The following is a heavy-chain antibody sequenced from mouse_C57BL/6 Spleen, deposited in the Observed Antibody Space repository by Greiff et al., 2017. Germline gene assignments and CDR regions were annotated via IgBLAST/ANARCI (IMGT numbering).Heavy chain of an antibody. V-gene: IGHV1-55*01. CDR3: ARWDDGYYFYYFDY. CDR1: GYTFTSYW. J-gene: IGHJ2*01. D-gene: IGHD2-3*01. CDR2: IYPGSGST. Sequence: QVPLQQPGAELVNPGASVKMSCKASGYTFTSYWITWVKQRPGQGLEWIGDIYPGSGSTNYNEKFKSKATLTVDTSSSTAYMQLSSLTSEDSAVYYCARWDDGYYFYYFDYWGQGTTLTVSS.